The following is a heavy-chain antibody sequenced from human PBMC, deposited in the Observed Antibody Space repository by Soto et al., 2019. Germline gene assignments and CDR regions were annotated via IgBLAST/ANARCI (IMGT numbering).Heavy chain of an antibody. CDR2: ISDSGGTT. J-gene: IGHJ4*02. CDR3: AREYGSGSYYTGY. V-gene: IGHV3-23*01. Sequence: GGSLRLSCAASGFTFSTYAMNWVRQAPGEGLEWVSGISDSGGTTYYADSVKGRFTISRDNSKNTLYLQMNSLRAEDTAVYYCAREYGSGSYYTGYWGQGTLVTVSS. D-gene: IGHD3-10*01. CDR1: GFTFSTYA.